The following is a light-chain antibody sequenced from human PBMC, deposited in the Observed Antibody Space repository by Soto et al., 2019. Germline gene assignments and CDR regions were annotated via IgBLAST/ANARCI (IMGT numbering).Light chain of an antibody. V-gene: IGKV2-30*02. Sequence: DVVVTQSPLSLPVTLGQAASISCRSCQSLVHRDGNTYLSWFRQRPGQSPRRLIYKVSNREAGVPDRCSGSGSVTDFTLKISRVEAEDVGLYYCMQGSHWPPITFGQGTRLEIK. CDR1: QSLVHRDGNTY. CDR3: MQGSHWPPIT. CDR2: KVS. J-gene: IGKJ5*01.